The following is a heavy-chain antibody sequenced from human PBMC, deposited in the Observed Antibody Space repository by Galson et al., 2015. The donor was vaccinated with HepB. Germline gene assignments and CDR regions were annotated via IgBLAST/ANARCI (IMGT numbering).Heavy chain of an antibody. CDR3: AREGTGIVGATTFDY. Sequence: SVKVSCKASGYTFTKYGISWVRQAPGQGLEWMGWISGYNGNAKYVQKFQGRITMTTDTSTNTAYMELRRLRSDDTAVYYCAREGTGIVGATTFDYWGQGTLVTVSS. CDR1: GYTFTKYG. CDR2: ISGYNGNA. D-gene: IGHD1-26*01. J-gene: IGHJ4*02. V-gene: IGHV1-18*01.